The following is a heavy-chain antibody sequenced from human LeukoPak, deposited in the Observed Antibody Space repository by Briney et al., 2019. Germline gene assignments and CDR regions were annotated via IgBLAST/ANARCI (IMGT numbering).Heavy chain of an antibody. CDR1: GYTFTGYY. CDR3: ASLVSGGYCSGGSCYSDDY. D-gene: IGHD2-15*01. Sequence: ASVKVSCKASGYTFTGYYMHWVRQAPGQGLEWMGWINPNSGGTSYAQKFQGRVTMTRDTSISTAYMELSRLRSDDTAVYYCASLVSGGYCSGGSCYSDDYWGQGTLVTVSS. V-gene: IGHV1-2*02. CDR2: INPNSGGT. J-gene: IGHJ4*02.